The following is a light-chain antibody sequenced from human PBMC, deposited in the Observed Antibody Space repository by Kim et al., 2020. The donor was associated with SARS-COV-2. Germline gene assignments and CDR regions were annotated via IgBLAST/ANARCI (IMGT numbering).Light chain of an antibody. CDR1: SSNIGSNN. CDR3: VAWDDSLNGPV. J-gene: IGLJ3*02. CDR2: SVN. Sequence: GHRVTTSCSGSSSNIGSNNVSWYRQLSGTAPKLLIYSVNQRPSGVPDRFSGSKSGTSASLAISGLQSEDEADYYCVAWDDSLNGPVFGGGTQLTVL. V-gene: IGLV1-44*01.